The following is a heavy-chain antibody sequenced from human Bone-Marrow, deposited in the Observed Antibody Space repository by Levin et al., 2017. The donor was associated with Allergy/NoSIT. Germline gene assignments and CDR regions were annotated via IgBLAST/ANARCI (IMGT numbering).Heavy chain of an antibody. Sequence: GESLKISCKASGYTFTSYYMHWVRQAPGQGLEWMGIINPSGGSTSYAQKFQGRVTMTRDTSTSTVYMELSSLRSEDTAVYYCARAGREQQPNFDYWGQGTLVTVSS. V-gene: IGHV1-46*01. CDR2: INPSGGST. D-gene: IGHD6-13*01. J-gene: IGHJ4*02. CDR3: ARAGREQQPNFDY. CDR1: GYTFTSYY.